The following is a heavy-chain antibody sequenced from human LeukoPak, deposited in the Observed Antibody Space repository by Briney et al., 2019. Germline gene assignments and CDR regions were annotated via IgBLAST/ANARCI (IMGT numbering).Heavy chain of an antibody. V-gene: IGHV1-58*02. CDR3: AAGERRDGYNYAFDI. J-gene: IGHJ3*02. Sequence: SVKVSCKASGFTFTSSAMQWVRQARGHRLEWIGWIVVGSGNTNYAQKFQERVTITRDMSTSTAYMELSSLRSEDTAVYYCAAGERRDGYNYAFDIWGQGTMVTVSS. D-gene: IGHD5-24*01. CDR2: IVVGSGNT. CDR1: GFTFTSSA.